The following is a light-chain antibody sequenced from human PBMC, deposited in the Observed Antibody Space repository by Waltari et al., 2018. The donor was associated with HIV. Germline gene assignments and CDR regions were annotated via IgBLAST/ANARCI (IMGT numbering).Light chain of an antibody. CDR2: EVH. V-gene: IGLV2-8*01. CDR1: SNDVGAYDY. Sequence: QSALTQPPSASGSPGQSVTISCTGTSNDVGAYDYVSWYQQHPGRAPKLLIYEVHKRPSGVPDRFSGFKSGNTASLTVSGLQAEDDGHYYCTSYVDNYVVFFGGGTKLTVL. J-gene: IGLJ2*01. CDR3: TSYVDNYVVF.